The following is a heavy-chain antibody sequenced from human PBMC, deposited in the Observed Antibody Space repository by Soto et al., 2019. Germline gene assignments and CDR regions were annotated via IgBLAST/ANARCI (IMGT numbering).Heavy chain of an antibody. CDR2: IYSGGST. J-gene: IGHJ4*02. CDR3: ARDLDIAAAATGY. Sequence: EVQLVESGGGLVQPGGSLRLSCAASGFTVSSNYMSWVRQAPGKGLEWVSVIYSGGSTYYADSVKGRFTISRDNSKNTLYLQMNSLRAEDTAVYYCARDLDIAAAATGYWGQGTLVTVSS. CDR1: GFTVSSNY. D-gene: IGHD6-13*01. V-gene: IGHV3-66*01.